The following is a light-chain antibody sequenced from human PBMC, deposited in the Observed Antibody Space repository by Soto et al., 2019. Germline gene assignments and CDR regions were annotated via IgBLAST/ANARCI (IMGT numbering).Light chain of an antibody. J-gene: IGKJ1*01. CDR3: HQRQSWPRT. V-gene: IGKV3-11*01. CDR1: QYINTR. Sequence: EIVLTQSPATLSSFPGDRFTLSCRASQYINTRLAWYQHRPGQAPRLLIYKTSLRAAGIPARFSASGSGTDFTLTISDVQPEDFEIYYCHQRQSWPRTFGQGTKVDIK. CDR2: KTS.